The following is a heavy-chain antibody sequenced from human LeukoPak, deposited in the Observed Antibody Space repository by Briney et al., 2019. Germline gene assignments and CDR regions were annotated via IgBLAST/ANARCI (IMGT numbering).Heavy chain of an antibody. D-gene: IGHD3-22*01. CDR3: ARVRVSSGHHPWYFDY. Sequence: SETLTLTCTVSGGSISSYYWSWIRRSPGKGLEWIGYIYYSGSTDYNPSLKSRVTISVDTSKNQFSLKLSSVIAADTAVYYCARVRVSSGHHPWYFDYWGQGTLVTVTS. V-gene: IGHV4-59*01. CDR1: GGSISSYY. J-gene: IGHJ4*02. CDR2: IYYSGST.